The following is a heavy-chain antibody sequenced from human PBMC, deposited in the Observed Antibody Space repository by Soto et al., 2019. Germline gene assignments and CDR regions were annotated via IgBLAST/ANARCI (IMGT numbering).Heavy chain of an antibody. Sequence: GGSLRLSCEASGFTFNDYTMDWVRQAPEKGLEWVSSISSSGTYIYYADSVKGRFAISRDNANNVLYLQMDTLRVEDTAVYYCVRAGNVFDLHYYGMDIWGQGTTVTVYS. V-gene: IGHV3-21*01. CDR3: VRAGNVFDLHYYGMDI. CDR1: GFTFNDYT. J-gene: IGHJ6*02. D-gene: IGHD3-10*01. CDR2: ISSSGTYI.